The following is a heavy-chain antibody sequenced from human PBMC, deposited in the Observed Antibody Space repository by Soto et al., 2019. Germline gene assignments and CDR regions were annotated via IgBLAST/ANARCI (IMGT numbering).Heavy chain of an antibody. J-gene: IGHJ4*02. CDR2: IYYSGST. D-gene: IGHD4-17*01. V-gene: IGHV4-31*03. CDR3: ARGLSVTLFDN. CDR1: GGSISTGGYY. Sequence: QVQLQESGPGLVKPSQTLSLTCTVSGGSISTGGYYWTWIRQHPGKGLEWIGYIYYSGSTYYNPSLKSRVTISVDTSKNQFSLKLSSVTAEDTAVYYCARGLSVTLFDNWSQGTLVTVSS.